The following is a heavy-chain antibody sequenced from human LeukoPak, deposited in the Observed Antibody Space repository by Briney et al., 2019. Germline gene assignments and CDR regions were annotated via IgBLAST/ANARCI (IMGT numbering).Heavy chain of an antibody. D-gene: IGHD1-26*01. Sequence: ASVKVSCRASGYTFTGYYMHWVRQAPGQGLEWMGWINPNSGGTNYAQKFQGRVTMTRDTSISTAYMELSSLRSEDTAVYYCARGGVGADYYGMDVWGQGTTVTVSS. J-gene: IGHJ6*02. V-gene: IGHV1-2*02. CDR1: GYTFTGYY. CDR3: ARGGVGADYYGMDV. CDR2: INPNSGGT.